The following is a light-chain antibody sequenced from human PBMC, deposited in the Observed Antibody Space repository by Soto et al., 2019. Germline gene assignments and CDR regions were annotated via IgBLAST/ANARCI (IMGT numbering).Light chain of an antibody. CDR1: QDISNY. J-gene: IGKJ3*01. V-gene: IGKV1-27*01. CDR3: QKYNSLPFT. Sequence: DIQMTQSPSSLSASVGDTVTITCRASQDISNYLAWFQQKPGEAPKLLIYGPSTLESGVPSRFSGGKSGTYFTLTISGLQPEDVAIYYCQKYNSLPFTFGPGTKVEIK. CDR2: GPS.